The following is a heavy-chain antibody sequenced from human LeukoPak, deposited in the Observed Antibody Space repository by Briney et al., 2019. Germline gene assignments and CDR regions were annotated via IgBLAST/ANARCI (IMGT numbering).Heavy chain of an antibody. CDR1: GFTFSSYS. V-gene: IGHV3-21*01. J-gene: IGHJ4*02. Sequence: GGSLRLSCAASGFTFSSYSMNWVRQAPGKGLEWVSSISSSSSYIYYADSVKGRFTISRENAKNSLYLQMNSLRDEDTAVYYCARCITGTTGIDSWGQGTLVTVSS. CDR3: ARCITGTTGIDS. CDR2: ISSSSSYI. D-gene: IGHD1-20*01.